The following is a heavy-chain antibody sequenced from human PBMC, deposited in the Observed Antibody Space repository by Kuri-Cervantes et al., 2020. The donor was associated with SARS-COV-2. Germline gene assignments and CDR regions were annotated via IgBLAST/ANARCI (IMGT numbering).Heavy chain of an antibody. J-gene: IGHJ6*02. CDR3: ARGQGTNGVHYGMDV. D-gene: IGHD2-8*01. V-gene: IGHV1-46*01. CDR2: INPSGGST. Sequence: ASVKVSCKASGYTFTNYGISWVRQAPGQGLEWMGIINPSGGSTSYAQKFQGRVTMTRDTSTSTVYMELSSLRSEDTAVYYCARGQGTNGVHYGMDVWGQGTTVTVSS. CDR1: GYTFTNYG.